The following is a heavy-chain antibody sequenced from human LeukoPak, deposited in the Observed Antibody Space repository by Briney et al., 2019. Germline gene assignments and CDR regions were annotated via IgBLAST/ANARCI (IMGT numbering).Heavy chain of an antibody. Sequence: SETLSLTCTVSGGSFSTDYWSWIRQPPGKGLEWIGYIYYSGFTDYNPSLKSRVTISVDTSKNQFSLKLSSVTAADTAVYYCARGGRWLQFNYWGQGTLVTVSS. CDR1: GGSFSTDY. CDR2: IYYSGFT. J-gene: IGHJ4*02. D-gene: IGHD5-24*01. CDR3: ARGGRWLQFNY. V-gene: IGHV4-59*01.